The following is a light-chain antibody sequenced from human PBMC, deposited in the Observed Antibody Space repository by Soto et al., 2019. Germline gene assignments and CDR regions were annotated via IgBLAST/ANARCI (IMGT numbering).Light chain of an antibody. CDR3: SSYTSTMTNV. V-gene: IGLV2-14*03. J-gene: IGLJ1*01. CDR1: SSDVGGFNS. CDR2: DVF. Sequence: QSVLTQPASVSGSPGQSITISCTGTSSDVGGFNSVSWYQLRPGTAPKLILYDVFDRPSGVSYRFSGSKCGNTASLTISGLQAADEADYFCSSYTSTMTNVFGSGTNVTVL.